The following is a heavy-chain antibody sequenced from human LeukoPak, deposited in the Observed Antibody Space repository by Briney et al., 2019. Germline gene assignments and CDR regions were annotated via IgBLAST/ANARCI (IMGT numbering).Heavy chain of an antibody. CDR1: GFTFSSYA. CDR3: ARAQRRYCSSTSCYVPWFDP. J-gene: IGHJ5*02. Sequence: GGSLRLSCAASGFTFSSYAMHWVRQAPGKGLEWVAVISYDGSNKYYADSVKGRFTISRDNSKNTLYLQMNSLRAEDTAVYYCARAQRRYCSSTSCYVPWFDPWGQGTLVTVSS. D-gene: IGHD2-2*01. CDR2: ISYDGSNK. V-gene: IGHV3-30-3*01.